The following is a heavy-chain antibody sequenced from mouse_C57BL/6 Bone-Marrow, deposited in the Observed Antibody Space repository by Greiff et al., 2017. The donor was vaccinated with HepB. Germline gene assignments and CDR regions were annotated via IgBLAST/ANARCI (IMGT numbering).Heavy chain of an antibody. CDR3: TYWVYYAMAY. CDR2: IDPETGGT. J-gene: IGHJ4*01. V-gene: IGHV1-15*01. CDR1: GYTFTDYE. Sequence: VQLQQSGAELVRPGASVTLSCKASGYTFTDYEMHWVKQTPVHGLEWIGAIDPETGGTAYNQKFKGKAILTADKSSSTAYMELRSLTSEDSAVYYCTYWVYYAMAYWDQGTSVTVSS. D-gene: IGHD4-1*01.